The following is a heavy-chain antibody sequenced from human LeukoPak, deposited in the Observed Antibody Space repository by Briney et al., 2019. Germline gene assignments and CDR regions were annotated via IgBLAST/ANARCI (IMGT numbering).Heavy chain of an antibody. D-gene: IGHD3-10*01. CDR3: ARHPRWFGESNFDC. Sequence: ASVKVSCKAADYTYTSYGISWVRQAPGQGLEWMGWISAYNGNTNYAQKLQGRVTMTTDTSTSTAYMELRSLRSDDTAVYYCARHPRWFGESNFDCWGQGTLVTVSS. V-gene: IGHV1-18*04. CDR2: ISAYNGNT. J-gene: IGHJ4*02. CDR1: DYTYTSYG.